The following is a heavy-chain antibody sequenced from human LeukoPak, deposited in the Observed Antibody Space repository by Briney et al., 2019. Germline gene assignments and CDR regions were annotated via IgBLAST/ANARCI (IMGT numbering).Heavy chain of an antibody. J-gene: IGHJ4*02. D-gene: IGHD6-19*01. CDR1: GFTLRDYW. CDR2: IKKDGSEK. CDR3: ARDRGSSGRLGRFDN. Sequence: PGGSLRLSCAASGFTLRDYWMTWVRQTSRQGLEWAATIKKDGSEKYYVDSVKGRFTISRDNAKKLLYLQMNSLRVEDTAVYYCARDRGSSGRLGRFDNWGQGTLVTVSP. V-gene: IGHV3-7*01.